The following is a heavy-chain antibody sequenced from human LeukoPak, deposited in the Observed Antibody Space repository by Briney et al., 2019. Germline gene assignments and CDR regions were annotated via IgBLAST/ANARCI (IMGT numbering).Heavy chain of an antibody. CDR1: GFTFSSYN. V-gene: IGHV3-21*01. CDR3: AREREVIDY. CDR2: ISSSSSYI. Sequence: AGGSLRLSCAASGFTFSSYNMNWVRQAPGKGLEWVSSISSSSSYIYYADSVEGRFTISRDHAKNSLYLQMNSLRAEDTAVYYCAREREVIDYWGQGTLVTVSS. J-gene: IGHJ4*02.